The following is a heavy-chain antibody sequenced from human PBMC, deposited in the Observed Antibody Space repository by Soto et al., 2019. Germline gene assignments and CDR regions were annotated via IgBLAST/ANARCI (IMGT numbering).Heavy chain of an antibody. J-gene: IGHJ4*02. CDR3: TTDLITDGYLSGFDY. CDR2: ISSSSSTI. CDR1: GFTFSSYS. Sequence: PGGSLRLSCAASGFTFSSYSMNWVRQAPGKGLEWVSYISSSSSTIYYADSVKGRFTISRDNAKNSLYLQMNSLRAEDTAVYYCTTDLITDGYLSGFDYWGQGTLVTVSS. V-gene: IGHV3-48*01. D-gene: IGHD5-12*01.